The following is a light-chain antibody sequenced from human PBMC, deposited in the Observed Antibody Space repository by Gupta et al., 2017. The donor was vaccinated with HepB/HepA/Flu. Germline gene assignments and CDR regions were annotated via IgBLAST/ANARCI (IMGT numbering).Light chain of an antibody. CDR3: QQQHSSPCT. V-gene: IGKV1-8*01. Sequence: AIRMTHSPSSFSASTGDRVTITCRASQGISSYLAWYQQKPGKAPKLLIYAAPPVKSGVPSRFSGSGSGTDFTLTISCRQSEDFATYYCQQQHSSPCTFGQGTKVEIK. CDR1: QGISSY. CDR2: AAP. J-gene: IGKJ1*01.